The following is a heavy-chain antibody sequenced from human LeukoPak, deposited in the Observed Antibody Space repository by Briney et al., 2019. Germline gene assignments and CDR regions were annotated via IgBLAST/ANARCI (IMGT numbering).Heavy chain of an antibody. CDR1: GFSFGDYA. CDR2: IRSNAYGGTT. Sequence: GGSLRLSCTASGFSFGDYAMSWFRQAPGKGLEWVGLIRSNAYGGTTEYAASVKGRFTISRDDSKSIGYLQMNSLKTEDTAVYYCTRDLGYSYGYYFDYWGQGTLVTVSS. CDR3: TRDLGYSYGYYFDY. V-gene: IGHV3-49*03. D-gene: IGHD5-18*01. J-gene: IGHJ4*02.